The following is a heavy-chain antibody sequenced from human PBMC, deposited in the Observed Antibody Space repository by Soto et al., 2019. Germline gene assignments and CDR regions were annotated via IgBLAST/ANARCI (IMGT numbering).Heavy chain of an antibody. V-gene: IGHV1-46*03. CDR1: GYTFTSYY. J-gene: IGHJ4*02. CDR3: SRARDLYYYGSGSYYTRYYFDY. Sequence: GASVKVSCKASGYTFTSYYMHWVRQAPGQGLEWKGIFTPIVCITTYAQNFLGIVTMTRDTSTSTVYMELSSLRSEDTAVYYCSRARDLYYYGSGSYYTRYYFDYWGQGTLVTVSS. D-gene: IGHD3-10*01. CDR2: FTPIVCIT.